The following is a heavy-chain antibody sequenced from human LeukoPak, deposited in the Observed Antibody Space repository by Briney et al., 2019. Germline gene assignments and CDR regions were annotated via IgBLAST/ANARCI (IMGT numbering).Heavy chain of an antibody. J-gene: IGHJ6*02. CDR2: ISAYNGNT. CDR3: ARVSISGGYYYYYGMDV. Sequence: ASVKVSCKASGYTFTSYGISWVRQAPGQGLEWMGWISAYNGNTNYAQKLQGRVTMTTDTSTSTVYMELSSLRSEDTAVYYCARVSISGGYYYYYGMDVWGQGTTVTVSS. CDR1: GYTFTSYG. V-gene: IGHV1-18*01. D-gene: IGHD3-16*01.